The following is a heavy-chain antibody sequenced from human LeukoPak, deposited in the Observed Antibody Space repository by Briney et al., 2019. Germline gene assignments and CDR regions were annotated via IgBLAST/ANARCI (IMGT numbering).Heavy chain of an antibody. V-gene: IGHV1-2*02. Sequence: ASVKVSCKASGYTFTGYYMHWVRQAPGQGLEWMGWINPNSGDTDYAQKFQGRVTMTRDTSISTAYMELSRLRSDDTAVYYCARAVRSFHYNWNYQYYFDYWGQGTLVTVSS. CDR2: INPNSGDT. CDR3: ARAVRSFHYNWNYQYYFDY. CDR1: GYTFTGYY. D-gene: IGHD1-7*01. J-gene: IGHJ4*02.